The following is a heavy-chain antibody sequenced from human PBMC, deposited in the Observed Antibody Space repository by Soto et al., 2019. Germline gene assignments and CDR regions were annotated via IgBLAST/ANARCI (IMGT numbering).Heavy chain of an antibody. J-gene: IGHJ4*02. V-gene: IGHV3-30-3*01. CDR2: ISYDGSNK. D-gene: IGHD1-26*01. CDR3: ARGIVGATYIDY. CDR1: GFTFSSYA. Sequence: QVQLVESGGGVVQPGRSLRLSCAASGFTFSSYAMHWVRQAPGKGLEWVAVISYDGSNKYYADSVKGRFTISRDNSKNTLYLQMNSLRAEDTAEYYCARGIVGATYIDYWGQGTLVTVSS.